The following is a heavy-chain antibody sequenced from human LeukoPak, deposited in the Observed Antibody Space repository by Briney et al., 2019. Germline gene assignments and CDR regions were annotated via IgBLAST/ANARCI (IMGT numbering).Heavy chain of an antibody. CDR2: ISGSGGST. CDR1: GFTFSTSA. Sequence: GGSLRLSCAASGFTFSTSAMTWVRQAPGKGLEWVSTISGSGGSTYSADSVQGRFTISRDTSLNTLYLQMNNLRAEDTAVYFCAKRGVVIRGILVIGYHQEAYHYDFWGQGVLVTVSS. V-gene: IGHV3-23*01. CDR3: AKRGVVIRGILVIGYHQEAYHYDF. J-gene: IGHJ4*02. D-gene: IGHD3-10*01.